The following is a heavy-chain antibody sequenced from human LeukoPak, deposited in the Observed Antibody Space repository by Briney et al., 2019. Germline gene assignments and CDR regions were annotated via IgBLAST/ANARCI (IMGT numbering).Heavy chain of an antibody. J-gene: IGHJ4*02. CDR3: ARDLEVFDS. D-gene: IGHD3-3*01. V-gene: IGHV3-33*01. Sequence: GGSLRLSCAASGFTFSSYGMHWVRQAPGKGLEWVAVIWYDGSNKYYADSVKGRFIIPRDNSKKTLYLQMNSLRAEDTAVYYCARDLEVFDSWGQGTLVTVSS. CDR2: IWYDGSNK. CDR1: GFTFSSYG.